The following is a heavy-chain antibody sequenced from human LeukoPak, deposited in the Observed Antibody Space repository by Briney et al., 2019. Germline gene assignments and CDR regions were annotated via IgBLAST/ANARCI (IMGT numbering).Heavy chain of an antibody. D-gene: IGHD3-22*01. Sequence: SETLSLTCTVSGGSISSISYYWGGIRQPPGKGLEWIGSIYYSGSTYYNPSLKSRVTISVDTSKNQFSLKLSSVTAADTAVYSCARGKYYYDSSGYSNNWFDPWGQGTLVTVSS. V-gene: IGHV4-39*01. J-gene: IGHJ5*02. CDR3: ARGKYYYDSSGYSNNWFDP. CDR2: IYYSGST. CDR1: GGSISSISYY.